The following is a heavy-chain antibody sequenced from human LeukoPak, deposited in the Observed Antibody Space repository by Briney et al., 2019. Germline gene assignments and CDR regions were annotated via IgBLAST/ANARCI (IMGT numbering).Heavy chain of an antibody. D-gene: IGHD3-10*01. CDR1: GFTFSSYS. CDR3: ARNYYGSGSYEGAFDY. V-gene: IGHV3-48*01. Sequence: GGSLRLSCAASGFTFSSYSMNWVRQAPGKGLEWVSYISSSSSTIYYADSVKGRFTISRDNAKNSLYLQMNSLRAEDTAVYYCARNYYGSGSYEGAFDYWGQGTLATVSS. J-gene: IGHJ4*02. CDR2: ISSSSSTI.